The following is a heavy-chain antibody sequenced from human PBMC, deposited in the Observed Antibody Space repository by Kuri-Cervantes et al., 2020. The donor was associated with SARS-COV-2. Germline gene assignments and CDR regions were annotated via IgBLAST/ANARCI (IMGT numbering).Heavy chain of an antibody. J-gene: IGHJ6*02. CDR2: IYYSGST. Sequence: SQTLSLTCAVYGGSFSGQYCNWIRQSAGKGLEWIGRIYYSGSTNYNPSLKSRFTMSVETSRNEFSLRLSSVTAADTAVYYCARDLPGLYYAMDVWGQGTTVTVSS. CDR1: GGSFSGQY. D-gene: IGHD2-2*01. V-gene: IGHV4-4*07. CDR3: ARDLPGLYYAMDV.